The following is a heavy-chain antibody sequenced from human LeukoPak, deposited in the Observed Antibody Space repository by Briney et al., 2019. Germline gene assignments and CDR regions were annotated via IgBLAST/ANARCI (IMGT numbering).Heavy chain of an antibody. CDR1: GYTFTSYG. CDR2: ISAYNGNT. CDR3: ARIPPIVGVVVPAARYYYYGMDV. D-gene: IGHD2-2*01. V-gene: IGHV1-18*01. J-gene: IGHJ6*02. Sequence: ASVKVSCKASGYTFTSYGISWVRQAPGQGLEWMGWISAYNGNTNYAQKLQGRVTMTTDTSTSTAYMELSSLRSDDTAVYYCARIPPIVGVVVPAARYYYYGMDVWGQGTTVTVSS.